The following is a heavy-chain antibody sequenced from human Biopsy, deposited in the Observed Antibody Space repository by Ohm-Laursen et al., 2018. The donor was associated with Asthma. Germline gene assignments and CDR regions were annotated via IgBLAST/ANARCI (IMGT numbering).Heavy chain of an antibody. CDR1: GGSINIGDYY. D-gene: IGHD4-17*01. CDR3: ARTTYGHDGFDP. J-gene: IGHJ5*02. Sequence: TLSLTCTVSGGSINIGDYYWSWIRQHPVKGLEWIGHIYYSGSTYYNPSLKSRVSISLDTSKNQFSPSLTSVTAADTAVYYCARTTYGHDGFDPWGQGTLVTVSS. V-gene: IGHV4-31*03. CDR2: IYYSGST.